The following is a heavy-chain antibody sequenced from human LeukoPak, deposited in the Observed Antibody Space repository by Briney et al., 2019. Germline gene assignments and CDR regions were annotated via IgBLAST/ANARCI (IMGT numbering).Heavy chain of an antibody. J-gene: IGHJ4*02. V-gene: IGHV3-30*02. Sequence: GGSLRLSCAASGFTFSSYGMHWVRQAPGKGLEWVAVIWYDGSNKYYADSVKGRFTISRDNSKNTLYLQMNSLRAEDTVVYYCAKSGIEAAGSLVYFDYWGQGTLVTASS. D-gene: IGHD6-13*01. CDR1: GFTFSSYG. CDR3: AKSGIEAAGSLVYFDY. CDR2: IWYDGSNK.